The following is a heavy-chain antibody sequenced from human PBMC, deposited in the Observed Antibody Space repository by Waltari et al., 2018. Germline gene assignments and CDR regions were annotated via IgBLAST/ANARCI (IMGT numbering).Heavy chain of an antibody. CDR3: ARDRIMITFGGVIVGNNWFDP. CDR1: GGSISSGDYY. J-gene: IGHJ5*02. CDR2: IYYSGCT. Sequence: QVQLQESGPGLVKPSQTLSLTCTVSGGSISSGDYYWSWIRQPPGKGLEWIGYIYYSGCTYYNPSLKSRVTISVDTSKNQFSLKLSSVTAADTAVYYCARDRIMITFGGVIVGNNWFDPWGQGTLVTVSS. V-gene: IGHV4-30-4*08. D-gene: IGHD3-16*02.